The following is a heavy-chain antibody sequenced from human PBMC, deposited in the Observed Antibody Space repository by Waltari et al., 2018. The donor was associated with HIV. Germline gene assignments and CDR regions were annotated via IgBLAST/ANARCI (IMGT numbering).Heavy chain of an antibody. CDR1: GGTFSSYA. V-gene: IGHV1-69*12. J-gene: IGHJ3*02. CDR2: IIPIFGTA. D-gene: IGHD2-15*01. Sequence: QVQLVQSGAEVKKPGSSVKVSCKASGGTFSSYAISWVRQAPGQGLEWMGGIIPIFGTANYAQKFQGRVTSTADESTSTAYMELSSLRSEDTAVYYCARDSAFYCSGGSCYDAFDIWGQGTMVTVSS. CDR3: ARDSAFYCSGGSCYDAFDI.